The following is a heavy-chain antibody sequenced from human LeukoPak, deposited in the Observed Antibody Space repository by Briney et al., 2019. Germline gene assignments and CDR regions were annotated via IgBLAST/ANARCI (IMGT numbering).Heavy chain of an antibody. D-gene: IGHD6-25*01. CDR3: AKGSAAGRPYYFDY. Sequence: PGGSLRLSCAASGFSFGTIPLSWVRQAPGRGLEGVSAIDSTGAYTWYADSVKGRFTISKDSSKTILYLQMNSLRAEDAAVYFCAKGSAAGRPYYFDYWGQGTLVTVSS. J-gene: IGHJ4*02. CDR1: GFSFGTIP. CDR2: IDSTGAYT. V-gene: IGHV3-23*01.